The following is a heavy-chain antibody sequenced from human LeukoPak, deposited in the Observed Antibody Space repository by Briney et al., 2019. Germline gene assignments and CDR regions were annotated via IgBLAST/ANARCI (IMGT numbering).Heavy chain of an antibody. CDR1: GYTFTGYY. D-gene: IGHD1-26*01. J-gene: IGHJ3*02. Sequence: ASVKVSCKSSGYTFTGYYMHWVRQAPGQGLEWMGWINPNSGGTNYAQKFQGRVTMTRDTSISTAYMELSRLRSDDTAVYYCARGAQWELLLGFDAFDIWGQGTMVTVSS. CDR2: INPNSGGT. V-gene: IGHV1-2*02. CDR3: ARGAQWELLLGFDAFDI.